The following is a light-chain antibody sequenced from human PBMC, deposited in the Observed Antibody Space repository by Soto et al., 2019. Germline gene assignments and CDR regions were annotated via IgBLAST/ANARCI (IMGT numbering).Light chain of an antibody. CDR3: QHYNTYLWT. Sequence: DIQMTQSPSTLSASVGDRVTITCRASQRISGWLAWYQHKPGKAPKLLIYDVSNLESGVPSRFSGSGSGTKFTLTISSLQPDDFATYYCQHYNTYLWTFGQGTKVDIK. J-gene: IGKJ1*01. CDR1: QRISGW. CDR2: DVS. V-gene: IGKV1-5*01.